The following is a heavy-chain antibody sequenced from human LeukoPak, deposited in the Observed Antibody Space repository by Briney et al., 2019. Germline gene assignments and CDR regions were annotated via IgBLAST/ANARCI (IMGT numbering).Heavy chain of an antibody. CDR3: AKDLPAAYFDY. CDR1: GFTFSNYG. Sequence: GGSLRLSCAASGFTFSNYGMHWVRQAPGKGLEWVAFVRSDGGIKYYAGSVKGRFTISRDNSRTTVYLQMNSLRAEDTAVYHCAKDLPAAYFDYWGQGTLVTVSS. CDR2: VRSDGGIK. J-gene: IGHJ4*02. V-gene: IGHV3-30*02. D-gene: IGHD2-2*01.